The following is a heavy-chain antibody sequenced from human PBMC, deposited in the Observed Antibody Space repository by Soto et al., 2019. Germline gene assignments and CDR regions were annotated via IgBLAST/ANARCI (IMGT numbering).Heavy chain of an antibody. CDR1: GGSISSYY. CDR2: IYYSGST. V-gene: IGHV4-59*01. J-gene: IGHJ2*01. D-gene: IGHD7-27*01. CDR3: ARVQEKLGILRYFDL. Sequence: PSETLSLTCTVSGGSISSYYWGWIRQPPGKGLEWIGYIYYSGSTNYNPSLKSRVTISVDTSKNQFSLKLSSVTAADTAVYYCARVQEKLGILRYFDLWGRGTLVTVSS.